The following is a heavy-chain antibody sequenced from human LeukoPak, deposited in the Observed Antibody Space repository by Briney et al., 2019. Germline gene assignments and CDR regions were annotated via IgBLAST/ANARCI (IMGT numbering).Heavy chain of an antibody. CDR3: ARSIAVAGIPSYYYYFGMDV. CDR1: GSSLSTSGMC. D-gene: IGHD6-19*01. J-gene: IGHJ6*02. Sequence: SGPPLVNATQTLTLTCTFFGSSLSTSGMCVSWIRRAPGKALEWLALIDWDDDKYYSTSLRTRLTISKDTSKNQVVLTMTNMDPVDTATYYCARSIAVAGIPSYYYYFGMDVWGQGTTVTVSS. V-gene: IGHV2-70*01. CDR2: IDWDDDK.